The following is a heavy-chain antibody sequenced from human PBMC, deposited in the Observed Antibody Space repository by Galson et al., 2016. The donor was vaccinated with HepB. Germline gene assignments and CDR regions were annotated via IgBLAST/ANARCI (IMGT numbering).Heavy chain of an antibody. Sequence: SVKVSCKGIAFTFTSYGITWVRQAPGQGPEWMGWISGYTGDTQYARKFQGRITLTTDTPTSTVYLELRSLRSDDTAVYYCARDSPDGNPMWGGDYWGQGTLGTVSS. J-gene: IGHJ4*02. CDR1: AFTFTSYG. V-gene: IGHV1-18*04. CDR2: ISGYTGDT. CDR3: ARDSPDGNPMWGGDY. D-gene: IGHD3-16*01.